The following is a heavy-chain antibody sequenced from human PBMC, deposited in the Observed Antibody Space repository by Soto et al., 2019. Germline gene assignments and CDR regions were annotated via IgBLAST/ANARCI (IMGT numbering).Heavy chain of an antibody. V-gene: IGHV1-2*02. Sequence: ASVKVSCKASGYTFTTYYIHWVRQAPGQGLEWVGWINPNNGGTNSAQKFQGRANMTRDTSTNTAYMELSSLRSDDTAIYFCARGRLIIQLWFDPLDHWGQGTQVTVSS. J-gene: IGHJ4*02. CDR2: INPNNGGT. CDR1: GYTFTTYY. D-gene: IGHD5-18*01. CDR3: ARGRLIIQLWFDPLDH.